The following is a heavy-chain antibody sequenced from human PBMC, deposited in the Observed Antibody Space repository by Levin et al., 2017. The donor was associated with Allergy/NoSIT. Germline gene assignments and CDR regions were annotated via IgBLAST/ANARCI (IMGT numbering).Heavy chain of an antibody. CDR3: AKDVRGVKS. CDR2: IYGDGRT. V-gene: IGHV3-53*01. J-gene: IGHJ5*02. D-gene: IGHD3-10*01. Sequence: GGSLRLSCAASGLTVSGDYMIWVRQAPGKGLDWVSSIYGDGRTYYADSVKGRFTISRDNSKNTLYLQMNSLRAEDTAVYYCAKDVRGVKSWGQGTLVTVSS. CDR1: GLTVSGDY.